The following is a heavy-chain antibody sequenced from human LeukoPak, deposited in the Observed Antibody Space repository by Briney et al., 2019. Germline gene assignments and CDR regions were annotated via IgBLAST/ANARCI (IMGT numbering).Heavy chain of an antibody. Sequence: GASVKVSCKASGYTFTSYGISWVRQAPGQGPECMGWINPYNGNTNYALKVQGRVTMTTDTSTSPAYLELRSLRSDDTAIYYCAREIYGRFDYWGQGTLVTVSS. CDR1: GYTFTSYG. V-gene: IGHV1-18*01. CDR3: AREIYGRFDY. D-gene: IGHD4-17*01. J-gene: IGHJ4*02. CDR2: INPYNGNT.